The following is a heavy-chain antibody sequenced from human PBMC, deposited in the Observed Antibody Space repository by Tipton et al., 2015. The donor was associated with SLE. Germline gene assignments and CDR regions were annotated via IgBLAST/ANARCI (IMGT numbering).Heavy chain of an antibody. CDR1: GFTFSSYW. V-gene: IGHV3-7*03. CDR2: IKQDGSEK. Sequence: GSLRLSCAASGFTFSSYWMSWVRQAPGKGLEWVANIKQDGSEKYYVDSVKGRFTISRDNAKNSLYLQMNSPRAEDTAVYYCARATGSLEWFPEYFQHWGQGTLVTVSS. J-gene: IGHJ1*01. D-gene: IGHD3-3*01. CDR3: ARATGSLEWFPEYFQH.